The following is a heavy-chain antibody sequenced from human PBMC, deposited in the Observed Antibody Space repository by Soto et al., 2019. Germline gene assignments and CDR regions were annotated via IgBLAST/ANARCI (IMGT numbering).Heavy chain of an antibody. D-gene: IGHD6-13*01. J-gene: IGHJ4*02. CDR1: GFTFDDYT. Sequence: GGSLRLSCAASGFTFDDYTMHWVRQAPGKGLEWVSLISWDGGSTYYADSVKGRFTISRDNSKNSLYLQMNSLRTEDTALYYCAKDISPGGQQLNDGFDYWGQGTLVTVSS. CDR3: AKDISPGGQQLNDGFDY. V-gene: IGHV3-43*01. CDR2: ISWDGGST.